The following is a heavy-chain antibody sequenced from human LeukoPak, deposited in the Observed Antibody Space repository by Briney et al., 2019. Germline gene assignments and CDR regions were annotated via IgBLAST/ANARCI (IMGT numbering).Heavy chain of an antibody. V-gene: IGHV3-7*03. J-gene: IGHJ4*02. Sequence: GGSLRLSCAPSGFTFSNYRMSWVRQAPGKGLEWVANIKQDGSERYYVDSVKGRFTISRDNAKNTLYLQMNSLRAEDTAVYYCAKDHAVTTGDYWGQGTLVTVSS. CDR3: AKDHAVTTGDY. CDR2: IKQDGSER. D-gene: IGHD4-17*01. CDR1: GFTFSNYR.